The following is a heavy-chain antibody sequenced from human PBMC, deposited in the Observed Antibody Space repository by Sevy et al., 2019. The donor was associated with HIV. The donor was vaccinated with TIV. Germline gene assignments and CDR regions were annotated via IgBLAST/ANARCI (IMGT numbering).Heavy chain of an antibody. CDR2: INPGDSDT. V-gene: IGHV5-51*01. CDR3: AGWLPYYYGSGDYGMDV. D-gene: IGHD3-10*01. J-gene: IGHJ6*02. CDR1: GYSFTSYW. Sequence: GESLKISCKGSGYSFTSYWIGWVRQMPGKGLEWMGIINPGDSDTRYSPSFQGQVTISADKSISTAYLQWSSLKASDTAMYYCAGWLPYYYGSGDYGMDVWGQGTTVTVSS.